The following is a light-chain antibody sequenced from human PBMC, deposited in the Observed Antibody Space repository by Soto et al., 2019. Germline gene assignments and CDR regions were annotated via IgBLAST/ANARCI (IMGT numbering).Light chain of an antibody. V-gene: IGKV3-20*01. CDR3: QQYGSSPPRYT. Sequence: EVVLTQSPATLSVSPGERGTLSCRASQSVKSNLAWYQQKPGQAPRLLIYGASSRATGIPDRFSGSGSGTDFTLTISRLEPEDFAVYYCQQYGSSPPRYTFGQGTKVDIK. J-gene: IGKJ2*01. CDR1: QSVKSN. CDR2: GAS.